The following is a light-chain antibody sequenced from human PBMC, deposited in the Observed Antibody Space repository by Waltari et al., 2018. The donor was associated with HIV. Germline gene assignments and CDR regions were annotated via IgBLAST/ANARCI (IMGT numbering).Light chain of an antibody. J-gene: IGLJ3*02. V-gene: IGLV10-54*04. CDR3: SSWDTRLNGWV. Sequence: QAGLTQPPSVSKALGPTATLTCPGDKNNVGFQGAAWLKHHQGHPPKLLYYRGNNRPSGVPGRFSASTSGKTASLNITGLQADDEADYFCSSWDTRLNGWVFGGGTHLTVL. CDR2: RGN. CDR1: KNNVGFQG.